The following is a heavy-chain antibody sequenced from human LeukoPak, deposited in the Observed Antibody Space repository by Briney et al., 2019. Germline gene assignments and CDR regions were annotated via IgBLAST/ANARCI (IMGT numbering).Heavy chain of an antibody. CDR1: GFTFSSYW. J-gene: IGHJ4*02. Sequence: GGSLRLSCAASGFTFSSYWMHWVRHAPGKGLVWVARINSDGSSTSYADSVKGRFTISRDNAKNTLYLQMNSLRAEDTAVYYCARDGWDYYDSSGYYGHYFDYWGQGTLVTVSS. CDR2: INSDGSST. D-gene: IGHD3-22*01. V-gene: IGHV3-74*01. CDR3: ARDGWDYYDSSGYYGHYFDY.